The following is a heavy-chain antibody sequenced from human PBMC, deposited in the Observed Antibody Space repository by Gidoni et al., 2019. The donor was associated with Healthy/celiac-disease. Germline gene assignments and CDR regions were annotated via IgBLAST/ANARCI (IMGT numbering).Heavy chain of an antibody. CDR2: ISAYNGNT. J-gene: IGHJ6*03. CDR3: ARLPYGFWSGYMSPNYYYYYMDV. CDR1: GYTFTSYG. V-gene: IGHV1-18*01. Sequence: QVQLVQSGAEVKKPGASVKVSCKASGYTFTSYGISWVRQAPGQGLEWMGWISAYNGNTNYAQKLQGRVTMTTDTSTSTAYMELRSLRSDDTAVYYCARLPYGFWSGYMSPNYYYYYMDVWGKGTTVTVSS. D-gene: IGHD3-3*01.